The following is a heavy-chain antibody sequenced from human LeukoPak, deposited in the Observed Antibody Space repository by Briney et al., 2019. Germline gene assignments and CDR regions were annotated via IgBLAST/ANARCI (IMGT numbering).Heavy chain of an antibody. CDR2: ISSSSSYI. CDR3: ARDLDGSGGSCYLFDY. D-gene: IGHD2-15*01. CDR1: GFPFSSYS. Sequence: GGSLRLSCAASGFPFSSYSMNWVRQAPGKGLEWVSSISSSSSYIYYADSVKGRFTISRDNAKNSLYLQMNSLRAEDTAVYYCARDLDGSGGSCYLFDYWGQGTLVTVSS. V-gene: IGHV3-21*01. J-gene: IGHJ4*02.